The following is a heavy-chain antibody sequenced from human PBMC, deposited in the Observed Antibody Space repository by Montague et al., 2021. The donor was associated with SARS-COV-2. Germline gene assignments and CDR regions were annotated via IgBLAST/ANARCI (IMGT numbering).Heavy chain of an antibody. J-gene: IGHJ3*02. V-gene: IGHV4-31*03. Sequence: TRSLTCTVSGDSINSGYYYWSWIRQHPGRGPECIGYIYYSGSTYYKSSLKSRVIISHDMSKNQFSLRLNSVTAADTAAYYCARGVRYSGHEDMAFDIWGQGTTVTVSS. CDR2: IYYSGST. D-gene: IGHD1-26*01. CDR3: ARGVRYSGHEDMAFDI. CDR1: GDSINSGYYY.